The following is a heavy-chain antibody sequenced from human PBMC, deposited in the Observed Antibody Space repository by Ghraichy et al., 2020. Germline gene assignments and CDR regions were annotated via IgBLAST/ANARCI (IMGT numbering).Heavy chain of an antibody. CDR3: AKRVDYYDNSDHWHYYGMDV. CDR2: IHYSGNT. D-gene: IGHD3-22*01. CDR1: GGSINSKNYY. J-gene: IGHJ6*02. V-gene: IGHV4-39*01. Sequence: SETLSLTCTVSGGSINSKNYYWGWIRQPPGKGLEWMGSIHYSGNTYYNPSLESRVTISIDTSKNQFSLKLKSVTAADTAAYYCAKRVDYYDNSDHWHYYGMDVWGQGTTVTVSS.